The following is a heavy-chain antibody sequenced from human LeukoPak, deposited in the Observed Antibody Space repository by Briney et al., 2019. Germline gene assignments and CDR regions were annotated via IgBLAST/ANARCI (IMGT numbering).Heavy chain of an antibody. J-gene: IGHJ5*02. CDR2: ISGYNGNT. V-gene: IGHV1-18*01. Sequence: ASVKVSCKASGYTFTSYGISWVRQAPGQGLEWMGWISGYNGNTHYAQNLQGRVTMTTDTSTSTAYMEVRSLRFDDTAVYYCARDEARYSGGYYPNWFDPWGQGTLVTVSS. CDR1: GYTFTSYG. CDR3: ARDEARYSGGYYPNWFDP. D-gene: IGHD3-22*01.